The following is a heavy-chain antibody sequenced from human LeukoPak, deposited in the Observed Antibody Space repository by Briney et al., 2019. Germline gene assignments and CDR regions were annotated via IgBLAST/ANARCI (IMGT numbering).Heavy chain of an antibody. V-gene: IGHV3-74*01. Sequence: GGYLRLSCAASGFTFTTYWMHWVRQAPGKGLVWVSHINSDGSITNYADSVKGRFTISRDNAKNTLDLQMNSLRAEDTAVYYCVRDLGGRSGHWGQGTLVTVSS. D-gene: IGHD1-26*01. CDR1: GFTFTTYW. CDR2: INSDGSIT. J-gene: IGHJ4*02. CDR3: VRDLGGRSGH.